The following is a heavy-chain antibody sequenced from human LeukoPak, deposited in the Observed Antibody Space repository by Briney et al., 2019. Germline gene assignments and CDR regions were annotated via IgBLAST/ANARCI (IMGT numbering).Heavy chain of an antibody. J-gene: IGHJ4*02. CDR2: IYYSGST. D-gene: IGHD5-12*01. Sequence: SETLSPTCTVLGGSFSSGTYYWSWIRQPPGKGLEWIGYIYYSGSTNYNPSLKSRVTISVDTSKNQFSLQLNSVTPEDTAVYYCAREGDSGYLFDYWGQGTLVTVSS. CDR1: GGSFSSGTYY. V-gene: IGHV4-61*01. CDR3: AREGDSGYLFDY.